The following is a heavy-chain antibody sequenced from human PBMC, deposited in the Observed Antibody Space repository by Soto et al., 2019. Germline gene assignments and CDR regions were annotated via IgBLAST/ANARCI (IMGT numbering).Heavy chain of an antibody. J-gene: IGHJ6*02. D-gene: IGHD3-16*01. CDR2: IYSGGST. V-gene: IGHV3-53*01. CDR1: GFTVSSNY. CDR3: ESGSVSSYSKGV. Sequence: RSLRLSCAASGFTVSSNYMSCVRQAPGKGLEWVSVIYSGGSTYYADSVKGRFTISRDNSKNTLYLQMNSLRAEDTPVYFWESGSVSSYSKGVWSQGTTDSVSS.